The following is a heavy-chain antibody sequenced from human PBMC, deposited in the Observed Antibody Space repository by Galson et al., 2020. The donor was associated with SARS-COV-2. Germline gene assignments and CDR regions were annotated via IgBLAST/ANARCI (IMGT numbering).Heavy chain of an antibody. V-gene: IGHV4-34*01. D-gene: IGHD3-3*01. CDR1: GGSFSGYY. CDR2: INHSGST. Sequence: SETLSLTCAVYGGSFSGYYWSWIRQPPGKGLEWIGEINHSGSTNYNPSLKSRVTISVDTTKNQFYLKLSPVTAADTAVYYCARGGRPRTIFGVVIQGSPLDYWGQGTLVTLSS. J-gene: IGHJ4*02. CDR3: ARGGRPRTIFGVVIQGSPLDY.